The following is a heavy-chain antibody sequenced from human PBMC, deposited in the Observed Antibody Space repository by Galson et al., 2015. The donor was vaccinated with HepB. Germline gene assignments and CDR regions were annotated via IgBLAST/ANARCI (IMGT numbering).Heavy chain of an antibody. CDR2: INHSGST. V-gene: IGHV4-34*01. CDR1: GGSFSGYY. Sequence: ETLSLTCAVYGGSFSGYYWSWIRQPPGKGLEWIGEINHSGSTNYNPSLKSRVTISVDTSKNQFSLKLSSVTAADTAVYYCARGGRTGTTLYWFDPWGQGTLVTVSS. CDR3: ARGGRTGTTLYWFDP. J-gene: IGHJ5*02. D-gene: IGHD1-7*01.